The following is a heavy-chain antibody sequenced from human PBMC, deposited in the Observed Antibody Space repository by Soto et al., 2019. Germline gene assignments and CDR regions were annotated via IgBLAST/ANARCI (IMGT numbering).Heavy chain of an antibody. V-gene: IGHV4-30-4*01. D-gene: IGHD3-22*01. J-gene: IGHJ2*01. Sequence: QVQLQESGPGLVKPSQTLSLTCSVSGGSISSGDYYWSWIRQPPGKGLEWIGYIYYSGSTYYNRSLKSRVTISVDTSKNQFSLKLTSVTAADTAVYYCARADSSGYWYFDLWGRGTLVTVSS. CDR3: ARADSSGYWYFDL. CDR1: GGSISSGDYY. CDR2: IYYSGST.